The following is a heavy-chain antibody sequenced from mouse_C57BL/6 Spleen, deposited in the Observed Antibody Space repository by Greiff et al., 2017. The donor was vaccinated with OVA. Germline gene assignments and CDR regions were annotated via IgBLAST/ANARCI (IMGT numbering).Heavy chain of an antibody. CDR1: GYTFTDYY. D-gene: IGHD1-1*01. CDR2: INPYNGGT. CDR3: ARLYGSSYDYFDY. V-gene: IGHV1-19*01. J-gene: IGHJ2*01. Sequence: EVQLQQSGPVLVKPGASVKMSCKASGYTFTDYYMNWVKQSHGKSLEWIGVINPYNGGTSYNQKFRGKATLTVDKSSSTAYMELNSLTSEDSAVYYCARLYGSSYDYFDYWGQGTTLTVSS.